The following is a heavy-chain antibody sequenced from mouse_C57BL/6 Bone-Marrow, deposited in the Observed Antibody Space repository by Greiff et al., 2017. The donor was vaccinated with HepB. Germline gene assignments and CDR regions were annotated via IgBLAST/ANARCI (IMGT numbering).Heavy chain of an antibody. CDR2: ISSGGSYT. V-gene: IGHV5-6*01. Sequence: EVQLVESGGDLVKPGGSLKLSCAASGFTFSSYGMSWVRQTPDKRLEWVATISSGGSYTYYPDSVKGRFTISRDNAKNTLYLQMSSLKSEDTARYYCARGAIYYGNYVGVFDYWGQGTTLTVSS. J-gene: IGHJ2*01. D-gene: IGHD2-1*01. CDR3: ARGAIYYGNYVGVFDY. CDR1: GFTFSSYG.